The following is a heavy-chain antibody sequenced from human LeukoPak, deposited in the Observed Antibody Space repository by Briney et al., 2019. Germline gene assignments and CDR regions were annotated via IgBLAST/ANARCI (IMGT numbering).Heavy chain of an antibody. CDR3: ARLREIPVFGVVTKSTSYFDY. D-gene: IGHD3-3*01. Sequence: GGSLRLSCAASVFDVSNHYLNWVRQAPGKGLEWVSIIQSAGNTYYADSVKGRFTISRDDSKNTLYLQMNSLRAEDTAVYYCARLREIPVFGVVTKSTSYFDYWGQGTLVTVSS. J-gene: IGHJ4*02. CDR1: VFDVSNHY. V-gene: IGHV3-53*01. CDR2: IQSAGNT.